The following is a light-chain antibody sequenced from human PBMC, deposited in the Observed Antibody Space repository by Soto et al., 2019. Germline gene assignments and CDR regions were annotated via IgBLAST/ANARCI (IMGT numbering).Light chain of an antibody. CDR2: KAF. J-gene: IGKJ1*01. CDR1: QSVCPR. CDR3: QQYNSYSWT. Sequence: EIRMTQSPSSLSASVGDRVAMXCRASQSVCPRVGWYQQKPGQAPKLLIYKAFSLQSGGPSRFSGSGSETEFTRTISSLQPDDSATYYGQQYNSYSWTVGQGTKVDIK. V-gene: IGKV1-5*03.